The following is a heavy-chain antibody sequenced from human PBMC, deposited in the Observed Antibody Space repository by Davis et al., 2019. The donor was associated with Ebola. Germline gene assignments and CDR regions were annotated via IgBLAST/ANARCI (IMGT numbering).Heavy chain of an antibody. CDR3: ARGSSSTMIPRDY. CDR1: GYTFNSYD. Sequence: SVHVSRKASGYTFNSYDINWVRQATGQGHEWMGWMNPNSGNTGYAEKLQGRVVMTRNTSISTAYMELSSLRSEDTAVYYCARGSSSTMIPRDYWGQGTLVTVSS. D-gene: IGHD3-22*01. CDR2: MNPNSGNT. J-gene: IGHJ4*02. V-gene: IGHV1-8*01.